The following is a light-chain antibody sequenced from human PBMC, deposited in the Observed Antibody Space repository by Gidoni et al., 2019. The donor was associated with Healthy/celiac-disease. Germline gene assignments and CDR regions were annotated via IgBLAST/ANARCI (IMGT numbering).Light chain of an antibody. CDR3: AAWDDSLNGLYV. CDR2: SNN. V-gene: IGLV1-44*01. J-gene: IGLJ1*01. CDR1: SSNIGSNP. Sequence: QSVLTQPPSASGTPGPRVTISCSGSSSNIGSNPVNWYQQLPGTAPKLLIYSNNQRPSGVPDRFSGSKSGTSASLAISGLQSEDEADYYCAAWDDSLNGLYVFGTGTKVTVL.